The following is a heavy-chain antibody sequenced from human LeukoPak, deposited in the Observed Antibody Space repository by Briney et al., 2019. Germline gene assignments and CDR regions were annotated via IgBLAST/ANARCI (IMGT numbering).Heavy chain of an antibody. D-gene: IGHD3-9*01. V-gene: IGHV1-2*02. CDR3: AREVNYDILTGYNGY. CDR1: GYTFTGYY. Sequence: ASVEVSCKASGYTFTGYYMHWVRQAPGQGLEWMGWINPNSGGTNYAQKFQGRVTMTRDTSISTAYMELSSLRSDDTAVYYCAREVNYDILTGYNGYWGQGTLVTVSS. J-gene: IGHJ4*02. CDR2: INPNSGGT.